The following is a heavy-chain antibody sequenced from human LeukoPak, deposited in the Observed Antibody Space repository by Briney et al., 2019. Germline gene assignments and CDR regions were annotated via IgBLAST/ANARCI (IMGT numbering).Heavy chain of an antibody. CDR2: IYTSGST. Sequence: SETLSLTCTVSGGSISSYYWSWIRQPAGKGLEWLGRIYTSGSTNYNPSFKSRVTMSVDTSRNQFSLRLTSVTAADTAVYYCARFSSSNGNWYPEDNWGQGTPVTVSS. J-gene: IGHJ4*02. D-gene: IGHD6-13*01. CDR3: ARFSSSNGNWYPEDN. CDR1: GGSISSYY. V-gene: IGHV4-4*07.